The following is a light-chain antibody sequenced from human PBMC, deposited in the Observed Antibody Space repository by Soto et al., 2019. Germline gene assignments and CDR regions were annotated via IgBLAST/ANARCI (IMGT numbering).Light chain of an antibody. CDR1: QDIDTS. CDR2: DAS. CDR3: QQFYDVSLT. J-gene: IGKJ4*01. Sequence: DIQLTQSPSSLSASVGDRVTITCQASQDIDTSLNWYQQRPGEAPKLLIYDASILETGVPSRFSGSGSGIKFALTINSLQPEDFATYSCQQFYDVSLTFGGGTKVDIK. V-gene: IGKV1-33*01.